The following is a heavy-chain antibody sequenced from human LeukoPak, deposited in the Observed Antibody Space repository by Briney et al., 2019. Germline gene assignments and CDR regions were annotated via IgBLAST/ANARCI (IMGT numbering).Heavy chain of an antibody. D-gene: IGHD1-26*01. Sequence: ASVKVSCKVSGYTLTESSMHWVRQAPGKGLEWMGGLDPEDGATVYTQKFHGRVTMTEDTSTDTAYMELSSLRSDDTAIYYCTTASREWDLPERAAFDFWGQGTMVTVSS. CDR3: TTASREWDLPERAAFDF. J-gene: IGHJ3*01. V-gene: IGHV1-24*01. CDR1: GYTLTESS. CDR2: LDPEDGAT.